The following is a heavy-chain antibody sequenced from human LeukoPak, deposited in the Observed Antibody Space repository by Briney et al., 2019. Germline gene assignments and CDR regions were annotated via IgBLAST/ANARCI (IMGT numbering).Heavy chain of an antibody. V-gene: IGHV3-7*01. CDR1: GFSFTTYW. CDR2: INQDGTEK. Sequence: GGSLRLSCAASGFSFTTYWMSWVRQAPGKGLEWVANINQDGTEKYYVDSVKGRFTISRDNGKNSLYLQMNSLRVEDTAVYYCAKLAKYFYGSETFYFFEHWGRGTPVTASS. J-gene: IGHJ4*02. D-gene: IGHD3-10*01. CDR3: AKLAKYFYGSETFYFFEH.